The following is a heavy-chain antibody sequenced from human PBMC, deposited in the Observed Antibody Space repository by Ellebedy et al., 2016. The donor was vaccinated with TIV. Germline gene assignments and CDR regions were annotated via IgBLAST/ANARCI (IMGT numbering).Heavy chain of an antibody. D-gene: IGHD5-12*01. CDR3: ARNVAWSVDY. Sequence: GESLKISXTASGFTFSRYWMSWVRLAPGKGLEWVANIKEDGSEQYYVDAVKGRFTVSRDNAKDSVSLQMHGLRAEDTAVYYCARNVAWSVDYWGQGTLVTVSS. CDR1: GFTFSRYW. J-gene: IGHJ4*02. V-gene: IGHV3-7*01. CDR2: IKEDGSEQ.